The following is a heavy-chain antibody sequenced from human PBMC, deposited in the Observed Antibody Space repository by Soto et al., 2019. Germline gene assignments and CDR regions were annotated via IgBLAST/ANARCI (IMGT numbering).Heavy chain of an antibody. CDR2: INHSGST. D-gene: IGHD1-26*01. CDR1: GGSFSGYY. Sequence: LETLSLTCAVYGGSFSGYYWSWIRQPPGKGLEWIGEINHSGSTNYNPSLKSRVTISVDTSKNQFSLKLSSVTAADTAVYYCARGARRSYYYYYGMDVWGQGTTVTVSS. CDR3: ARGARRSYYYYYGMDV. V-gene: IGHV4-34*01. J-gene: IGHJ6*02.